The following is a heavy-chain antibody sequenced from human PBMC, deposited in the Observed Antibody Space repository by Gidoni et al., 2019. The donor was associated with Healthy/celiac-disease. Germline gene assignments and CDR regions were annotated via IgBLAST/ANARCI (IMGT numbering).Heavy chain of an antibody. CDR3: TTDREAAWFDP. CDR1: GFTFSNAW. V-gene: IGHV3-15*01. CDR2: IKSKTDGGTT. Sequence: EVQLVESGGGLVTPGGSLRLSCAASGFTFSNAWVSWVRQAQGKGLEWFGRIKSKTDGGTTDYAAPVKGRFTISRDDSKNTLYLQMNSLKTEDTAVYYCTTDREAAWFDPWGQGTLVTVSS. D-gene: IGHD6-13*01. J-gene: IGHJ5*02.